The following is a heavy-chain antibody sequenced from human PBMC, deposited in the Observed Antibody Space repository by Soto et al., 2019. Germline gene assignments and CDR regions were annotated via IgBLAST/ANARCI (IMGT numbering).Heavy chain of an antibody. CDR2: ISYSGST. D-gene: IGHD3-22*01. J-gene: IGHJ1*01. Sequence: PSETLSLTCSVSGDSISSDTFYWGWIRQPPGKGLEWIGSISYSGSTYYNPSLKSRVTISADTSKKQFSLRVSSVTAADTAVYYCARDNGYYYDSSGSQYFQHWGQGTLVTVS. CDR3: ARDNGYYYDSSGSQYFQH. CDR1: GDSISSDTFY. V-gene: IGHV4-39*02.